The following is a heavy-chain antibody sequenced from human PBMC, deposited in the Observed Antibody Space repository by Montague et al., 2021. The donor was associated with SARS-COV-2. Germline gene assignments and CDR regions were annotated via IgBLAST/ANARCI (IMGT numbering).Heavy chain of an antibody. D-gene: IGHD1-26*01. CDR1: GGSFSGYY. CDR3: VEIVGAADY. Sequence: SETLSLTCAVYGGSFSGYYWSWIRQPPGKGLEWIGEINHSGSTNYNPSLKSQVTISVDTSKNQFSLKLSSVTAADTAVYYCVEIVGAADYWGQGTLVTVSS. V-gene: IGHV4-34*01. J-gene: IGHJ4*02. CDR2: INHSGST.